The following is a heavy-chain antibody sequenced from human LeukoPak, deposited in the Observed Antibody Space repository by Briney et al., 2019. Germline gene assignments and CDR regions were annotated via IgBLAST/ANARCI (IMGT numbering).Heavy chain of an antibody. J-gene: IGHJ3*02. CDR2: ISTSGGST. Sequence: GGSLRLSCAASGFTFSSYAMNWVRQAPGKGLEWVSGISTSGGSTYYADSVKGRFTISRDNAKNSLYLQMNSLRAEDAAVYYCAKGQDSSGWYGAFDIWGQGTMVTVSS. CDR1: GFTFSSYA. CDR3: AKGQDSSGWYGAFDI. D-gene: IGHD6-19*01. V-gene: IGHV3-23*01.